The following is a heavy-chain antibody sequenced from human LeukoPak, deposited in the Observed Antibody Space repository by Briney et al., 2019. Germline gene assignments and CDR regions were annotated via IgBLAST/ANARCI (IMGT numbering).Heavy chain of an antibody. Sequence: SETLSLTCEVSGGSFSGYYWTWIRQSPGEGLEWIGEIYHSGSTNYNPSLMRRVTMSVDTSKNQFSLSLTAVTDADTALYYCARARRGYVRLDYWGQGTLVTVSS. CDR1: GGSFSGYY. CDR3: ARARRGYVRLDY. D-gene: IGHD5-12*01. J-gene: IGHJ4*02. CDR2: IYHSGST. V-gene: IGHV4-34*01.